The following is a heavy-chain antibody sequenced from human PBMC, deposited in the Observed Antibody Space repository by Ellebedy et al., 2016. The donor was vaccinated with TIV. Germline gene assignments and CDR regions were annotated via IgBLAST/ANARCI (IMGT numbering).Heavy chain of an antibody. V-gene: IGHV4-4*07. CDR3: ARGVPDSYDSKGRGIQDAFDI. D-gene: IGHD3-22*01. CDR2: IYTSGST. Sequence: MPSETLSLTCTVSGGSISSYYWSWIRQPAGKGLEWIGRIYTSGSTNYNPSLKSRVTMSVDTSKNQFSLKLSSVTAADTAVYYCARGVPDSYDSKGRGIQDAFDIWGQGTMVTVSS. CDR1: GGSISSYY. J-gene: IGHJ3*02.